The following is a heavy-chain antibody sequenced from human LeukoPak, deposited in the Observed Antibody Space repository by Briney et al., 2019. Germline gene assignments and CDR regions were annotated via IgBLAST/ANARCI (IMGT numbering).Heavy chain of an antibody. J-gene: IGHJ4*02. D-gene: IGHD1-26*01. V-gene: IGHV4-39*07. CDR2: IYYSGST. Sequence: SETLSLTCTVSGGSISSSSYYWGWIRQPPGKGLEWIGSIYYSGSTNYNPSLKSRVTISVDTSKNQFSLKLSSVTAADTAVYYCARAAGMGFDYWGQGTLVTVSS. CDR1: GGSISSSSYY. CDR3: ARAAGMGFDY.